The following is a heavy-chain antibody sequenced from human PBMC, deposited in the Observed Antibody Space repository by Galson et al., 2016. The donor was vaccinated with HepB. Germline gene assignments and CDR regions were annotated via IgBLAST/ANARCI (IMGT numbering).Heavy chain of an antibody. Sequence: CAISGDSVSSNSAAWNWIRQSPSRGLAWLGRTYYRSNWHYDYAVSVTGRITINPDTSKSQFSLQLTSMTPEDTAVYYCARVSLVTANIWTWSAVEYWGQGALVTVSS. V-gene: IGHV6-1*01. CDR2: TYYRSNWHY. CDR3: ARVSLVTANIWTWSAVEY. CDR1: GDSVSSNSAA. J-gene: IGHJ4*02. D-gene: IGHD1-20*01.